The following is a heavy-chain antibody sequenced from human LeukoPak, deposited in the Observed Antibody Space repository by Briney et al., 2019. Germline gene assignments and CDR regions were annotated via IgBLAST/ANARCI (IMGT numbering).Heavy chain of an antibody. J-gene: IGHJ6*03. Sequence: GASVKVSCKASGYTFTSYGISWVRQAPGQGLEWIGWISAYNGNTNYAQKLQGRVTMTTDTSTSTAYMELRSLRSDDTAVYYCARVGDCSSTSRYIYYYYYYMDVWGKGTTLTVSS. V-gene: IGHV1-18*01. CDR2: ISAYNGNT. D-gene: IGHD2-2*02. CDR1: GYTFTSYG. CDR3: ARVGDCSSTSRYIYYYYYYMDV.